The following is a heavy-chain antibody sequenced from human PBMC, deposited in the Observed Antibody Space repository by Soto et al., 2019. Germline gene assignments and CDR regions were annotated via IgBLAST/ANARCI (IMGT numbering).Heavy chain of an antibody. CDR1: GASFSGYS. J-gene: IGHJ4*02. CDR3: ARVGANPSDY. Sequence: QVQLQQWGAGLLKPSETLSLTCAVHGASFSGYSWSWIRQPPGKGLEWIGDIEHSGSTNYNSSLMSRVTISLDTAKNHFSLKLNSVTAADTAVYYCARVGANPSDYWGQGTLVTVSS. V-gene: IGHV4-34*01. CDR2: IEHSGST. D-gene: IGHD1-26*01.